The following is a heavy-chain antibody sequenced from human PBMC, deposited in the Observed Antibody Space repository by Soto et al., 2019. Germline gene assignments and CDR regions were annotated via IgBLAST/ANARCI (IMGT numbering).Heavy chain of an antibody. D-gene: IGHD2-15*01. CDR2: IYYSGST. CDR1: GGSISSSSYY. V-gene: IGHV4-39*02. J-gene: IGHJ6*02. Sequence: SETLSLTCTVSGGSISSSSYYWGWIRQPPGKGLEWIGSIYYSGSTYYNPSLKSRVTISVDTSKNQFPLKLSSVTAADTAVYYCARDSVVANFYYYGMDVWGQGTSVTVSS. CDR3: ARDSVVANFYYYGMDV.